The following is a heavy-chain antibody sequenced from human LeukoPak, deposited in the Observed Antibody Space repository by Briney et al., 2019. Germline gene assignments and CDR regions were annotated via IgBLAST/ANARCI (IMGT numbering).Heavy chain of an antibody. V-gene: IGHV3-30*04. CDR2: ISFDGGKT. D-gene: IGHD4-23*01. CDR1: RFTFTTSS. CDR3: AEDGSLRWTPFLFDY. Sequence: GGSLRLSCAASRFTFTTSSMHWVRQAPGKGLEWVALISFDGGKTSYADSVRGRFTISRDNSKNTLYLQMDSLKTEDTGVYYCAEDGSLRWTPFLFDYWGQGTLVTVSS. J-gene: IGHJ4*02.